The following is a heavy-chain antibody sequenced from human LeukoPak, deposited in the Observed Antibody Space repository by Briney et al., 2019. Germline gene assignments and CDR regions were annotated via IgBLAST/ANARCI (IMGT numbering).Heavy chain of an antibody. CDR3: AKNDDILTDYPYFFDY. J-gene: IGHJ4*02. CDR2: ISGSGGST. V-gene: IGHV3-23*01. CDR1: GFTFSSYA. D-gene: IGHD3-9*01. Sequence: GGSLRLSCAASGFTFSSYAMSWAPQAPGKRLEWVSTISGSGGSTYYADSVKGRFTISRDNSKNTLYLQMNSLRAEDTAVYYCAKNDDILTDYPYFFDYWGQGTLVTVSS.